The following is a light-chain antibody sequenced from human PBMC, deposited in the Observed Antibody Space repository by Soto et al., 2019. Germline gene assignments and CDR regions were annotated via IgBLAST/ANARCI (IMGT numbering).Light chain of an antibody. J-gene: IGKJ2*02. CDR2: GAS. CDR3: HQYADSRT. V-gene: IGKV3-20*01. Sequence: EIVLTQSPGTLSLSPGERATLSCRASQTVWSSYLAWFQHKPGQAPRLLIYGASRRATGIPDRFTGSGSGTDFTLTISRLEREDFAVYYCHQYADSRTFGHGTKLEIK. CDR1: QTVWSSY.